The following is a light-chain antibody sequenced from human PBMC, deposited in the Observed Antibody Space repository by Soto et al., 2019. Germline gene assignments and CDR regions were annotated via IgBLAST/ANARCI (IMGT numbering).Light chain of an antibody. CDR3: QQYNEWPIP. V-gene: IGKV3-15*01. Sequence: VMKQSPATRSLYTGGRAPFSCRDSQSVSSLLAWYQQKPGQAPRLLIYRASTRATGISGRFSGSGSGTEFTLTITGLQSEDFAVYYCQQYNEWPIPFGQGTRLEIK. CDR2: RAS. CDR1: QSVSSL. J-gene: IGKJ5*01.